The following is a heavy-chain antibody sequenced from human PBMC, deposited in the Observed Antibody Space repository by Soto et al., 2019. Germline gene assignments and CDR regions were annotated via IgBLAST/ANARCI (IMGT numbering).Heavy chain of an antibody. J-gene: IGHJ4*02. CDR3: SSTRSYYDISVFDF. CDR1: GFTFSSYA. CDR2: ISYDGSDK. D-gene: IGHD3-9*01. V-gene: IGHV3-30-3*01. Sequence: GGSLRLSCAASGFTFSSYAMHWVRQAPGKGLEWVALISYDGSDKDYADSVKGRFTISRDNSKNSLFLQMNSLRAEDTAVYYCSSTRSYYDISVFDFWGQRSSVTGSS.